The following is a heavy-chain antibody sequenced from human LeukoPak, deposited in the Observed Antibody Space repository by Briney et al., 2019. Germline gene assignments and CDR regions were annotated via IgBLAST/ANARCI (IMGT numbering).Heavy chain of an antibody. CDR2: IYSGGSS. J-gene: IGHJ4*02. D-gene: IGHD1-26*01. V-gene: IGHV3-53*01. CDR1: GLTVSSNY. Sequence: GGSLRLSCAASGLTVSSNYMSWVRQAPGKGLEWVSVIYSGGSSYYADSVKGRFTLSRDNSKNTLYLQMNSLRAEDTAVYYCARGGRSSGGYLYNFDYWGQGTLVTVSS. CDR3: ARGGRSSGGYLYNFDY.